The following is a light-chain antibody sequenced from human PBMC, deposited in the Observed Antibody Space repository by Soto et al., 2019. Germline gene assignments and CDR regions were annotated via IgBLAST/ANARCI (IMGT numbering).Light chain of an antibody. CDR1: SSNIGAGYD. J-gene: IGLJ1*01. Sequence: QSALTQPPSVSAAPGQRVTISCTGSSSNIGAGYDVHWYQQLPGTAPKLLIYGTSNRPPGAPDRFPGSKPGTSASLAIPGLQAEDAADYYCQSYASSRGGYVFGPGTKVTAL. CDR2: GTS. CDR3: QSYASSRGGYV. V-gene: IGLV1-40*01.